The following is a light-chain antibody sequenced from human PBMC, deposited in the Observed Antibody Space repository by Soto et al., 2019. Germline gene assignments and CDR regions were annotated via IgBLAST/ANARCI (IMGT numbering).Light chain of an antibody. V-gene: IGKV1-5*01. CDR2: DTS. Sequence: DIQATQSPSTLSASVGDRVTITCRASQSISTWLAWYQQKPVKVPKVLIYDTSSLESGVPSRFSGSGSGTEFTLTISSLQPDDFATYYCQHYNNYPWMFGQGTKVDIK. CDR3: QHYNNYPWM. CDR1: QSISTW. J-gene: IGKJ1*01.